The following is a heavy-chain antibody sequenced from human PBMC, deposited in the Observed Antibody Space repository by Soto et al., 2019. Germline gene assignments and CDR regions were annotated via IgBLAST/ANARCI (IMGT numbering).Heavy chain of an antibody. D-gene: IGHD1-1*01. Sequence: SETLSLTCSVSGGSISTVGHYWTWIRQPPGKGLEWIGSIYHTGSTYYSKSLRSRLTMSVDTSKSQFSLRLSSVTAADTAAYYCARATGTLRSRNCDYWGQGSLVTVSS. CDR3: ARATGTLRSRNCDY. CDR1: GGSISTVGHY. CDR2: IYHTGST. V-gene: IGHV4-31*03. J-gene: IGHJ4*02.